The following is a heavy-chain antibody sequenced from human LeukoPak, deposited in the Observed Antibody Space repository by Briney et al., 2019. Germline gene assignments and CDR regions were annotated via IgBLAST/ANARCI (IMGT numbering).Heavy chain of an antibody. CDR3: ARVRFGVVSYFDY. CDR2: FYYSGST. CDR1: GGSITSDH. Sequence: SETLSLTCTVSGGSITSDHWSWIRQPPGKGLEWIGFFYYSGSTNYNPSLKSRVTISVDTSKNQFSLKLSSVTAADTAVYYCARVRFGVVSYFDYWGQGTLVTVSS. J-gene: IGHJ4*02. V-gene: IGHV4-59*01. D-gene: IGHD3-3*01.